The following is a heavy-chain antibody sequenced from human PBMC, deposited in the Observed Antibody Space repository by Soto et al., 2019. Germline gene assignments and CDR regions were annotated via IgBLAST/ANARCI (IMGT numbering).Heavy chain of an antibody. V-gene: IGHV4-39*01. J-gene: IGHJ5*02. CDR1: GGSISSSSYY. Sequence: SETLSLTCTVSGGSISSSSYYWGWIRQPPGKGLEWIGSIYYSGSTYYNPSLKSRVTISVDTSKNQFSLKLSSVTAADTAVYYCARRIVVVPAAARFDPWGQGTLVTVSS. CDR3: ARRIVVVPAAARFDP. D-gene: IGHD2-2*01. CDR2: IYYSGST.